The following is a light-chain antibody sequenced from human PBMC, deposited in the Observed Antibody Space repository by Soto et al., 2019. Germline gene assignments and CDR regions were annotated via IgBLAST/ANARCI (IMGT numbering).Light chain of an antibody. CDR2: ASS. V-gene: IGLV2-14*01. Sequence: QSALTQPASVSGSPGQSITISCTGTSSDVGGYNYVSWYQHHPGKAPRLMIYASSNRPSGVSHRFSGSRSGNTASLTISGLQAEDEADYYCSSYTSGTTLYVFGPGTKVTVL. CDR1: SSDVGGYNY. J-gene: IGLJ1*01. CDR3: SSYTSGTTLYV.